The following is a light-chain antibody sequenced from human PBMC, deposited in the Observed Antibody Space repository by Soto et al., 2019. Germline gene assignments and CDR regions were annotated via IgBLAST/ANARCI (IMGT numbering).Light chain of an antibody. V-gene: IGKV3-20*01. J-gene: IGKJ1*01. CDR3: QQYGSSPWT. CDR2: GAS. Sequence: EIVLTQSPGTLSLSPGERATLSCRASQSVSSSYLAWYQQKPGQAPRLLIYGASSRATGIPVRFSGSGSGIDFTLTISRLEPEDFAVYYCQQYGSSPWTFGQGTKVEIK. CDR1: QSVSSSY.